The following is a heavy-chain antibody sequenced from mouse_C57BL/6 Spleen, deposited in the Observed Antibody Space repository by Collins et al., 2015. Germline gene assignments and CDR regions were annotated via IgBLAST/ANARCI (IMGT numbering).Heavy chain of an antibody. CDR2: IYPGSGNT. D-gene: IGHD1-1*01. J-gene: IGHJ3*01. CDR1: GYTFTDYY. V-gene: IGHV1-84*01. CDR3: ARSEAITTVVEPWFAY. Sequence: HGLVKPGASVKISCKASGYTFTDYYINWVKQRPGQGLEWIGWIYPGSGNTKYNEKFKGKATLTVDTSSSTAYMQLSSLTSEDSAVYFCARSEAITTVVEPWFAYWGQGTLVTVSA.